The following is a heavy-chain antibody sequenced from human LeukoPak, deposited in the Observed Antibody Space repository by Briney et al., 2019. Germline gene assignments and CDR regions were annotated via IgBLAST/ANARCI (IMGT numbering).Heavy chain of an antibody. CDR1: GGSMSSYY. CDR3: ARVGPGVLDY. Sequence: ASETLSLTCTVSGGSMSSYYWSWIRQPPGKGLEWIVEINDNEITNSNPSLKSRVTVSVDTSKSQFSLNLSSVTAADTAVYYCARVGPGVLDYWGQGALVTVSS. J-gene: IGHJ4*02. D-gene: IGHD7-27*01. V-gene: IGHV4-34*01. CDR2: INDNEIT.